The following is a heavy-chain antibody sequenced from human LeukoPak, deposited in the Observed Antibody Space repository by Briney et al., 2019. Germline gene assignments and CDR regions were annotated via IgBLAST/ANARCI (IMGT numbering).Heavy chain of an antibody. CDR2: IWYDGSNK. CDR1: GFTLSSYD. V-gene: IGHV3-33*01. CDR3: AREASDAFDI. J-gene: IGHJ3*02. Sequence: GRSLRLSCAASGFTLSSYDMHWVRQAPSKELEWVALIWYDGSNKNYADSVKGRFTISRDNSKNTLFLQMNSLRAEDTAVYYCAREASDAFDIWGQGTMVTV.